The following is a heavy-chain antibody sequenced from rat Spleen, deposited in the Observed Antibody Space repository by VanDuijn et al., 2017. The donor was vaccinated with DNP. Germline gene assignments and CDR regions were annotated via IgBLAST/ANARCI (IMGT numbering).Heavy chain of an antibody. Sequence: VQLKESGPGLVQPSQTLSLTCTVSGFSLSSNSVSWIRQPPGKGLEWMGVMWTGGSTAYNSLLKSRLSISRDTSKSQVFLKMNSLQTEDTATYYCTSYYSGDFHYWGQGVMVTVSS. CDR2: MWTGGST. CDR1: GFSLSSNS. D-gene: IGHD1-1*01. CDR3: TSYYSGDFHY. J-gene: IGHJ2*01. V-gene: IGHV2S63*01.